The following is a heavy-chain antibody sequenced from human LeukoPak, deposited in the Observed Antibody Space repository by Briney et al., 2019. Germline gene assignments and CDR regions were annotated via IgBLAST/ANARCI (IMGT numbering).Heavy chain of an antibody. D-gene: IGHD4-11*01. CDR3: ARRIDYRADS. J-gene: IGHJ4*02. V-gene: IGHV5-51*01. CDR1: GYSFSNSW. CDR2: IYPGDSNA. Sequence: GESLKISCKGSGYSFSNSWIGWVRRVPGKGLEWMGIIYPGDSNAKYSPSFRGQVTISADKSISTAYLQWSSLKASDTAMYYCARRIDYRADSWGQGTLVTVSS.